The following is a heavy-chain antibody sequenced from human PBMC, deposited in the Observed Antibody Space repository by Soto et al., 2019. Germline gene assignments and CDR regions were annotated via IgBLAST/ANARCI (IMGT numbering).Heavy chain of an antibody. CDR2: INPNSGGT. J-gene: IGHJ6*02. D-gene: IGHD2-2*02. Sequence: ASVKVSCKASGYTFTGYYMHWVRQAPGQGLEWMGWINPNSGGTNYAQRFQGRVTMTRDTSISTAYMELSRLRSDDTAVYYCARRAVAPAPIGYFHYHLDVWGQGTTVTVSS. CDR3: ARRAVAPAPIGYFHYHLDV. CDR1: GYTFTGYY. V-gene: IGHV1-2*02.